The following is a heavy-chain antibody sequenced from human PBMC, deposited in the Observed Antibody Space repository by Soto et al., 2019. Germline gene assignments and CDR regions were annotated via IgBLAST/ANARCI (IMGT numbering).Heavy chain of an antibody. J-gene: IGHJ6*02. V-gene: IGHV1-18*01. CDR1: GYTFTSYG. D-gene: IGHD1-7*01. Sequence: QVQLVQSGAEVKKPGASVKVSCKASGYTFTSYGISWVRQAPGQGLEWMGWISAYNGNTNYAQKLQGRVTMTTDTTTSAAYMELRSLRSDDTAVYYCAREGGSPGPYNWNYSPPYYGMDVWGQGTTVTVSS. CDR3: AREGGSPGPYNWNYSPPYYGMDV. CDR2: ISAYNGNT.